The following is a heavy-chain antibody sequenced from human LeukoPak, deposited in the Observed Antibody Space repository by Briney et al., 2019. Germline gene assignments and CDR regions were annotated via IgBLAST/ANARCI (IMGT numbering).Heavy chain of an antibody. CDR2: IYYSGST. J-gene: IGHJ3*02. CDR1: GGSISSGDYY. D-gene: IGHD3-10*01. CDR3: ARGTILLWFGEYQADAFDI. Sequence: PSQTLSLTCTVSGGSISSGDYYWSWIRQPPGKGLEWIGYIYYSGSTYYNPSLKSQVTISVDTSKNQFSLKLSSVTAADTAVYYCARGTILLWFGEYQADAFDIWGQGTMVTVSS. V-gene: IGHV4-30-4*01.